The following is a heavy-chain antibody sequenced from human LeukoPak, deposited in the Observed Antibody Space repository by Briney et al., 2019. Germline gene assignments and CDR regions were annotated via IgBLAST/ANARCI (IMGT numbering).Heavy chain of an antibody. J-gene: IGHJ4*02. CDR2: IYYSGSS. D-gene: IGHD3-9*01. CDR3: AARERLDWIFY. V-gene: IGHV4-59*01. Sequence: PSETLSLTCTVSGGSISSYYWGWIRQPLGKGLEWIGYIYYSGSSNHNPSLKSRVTMSVDTSKNQLSLNLTSVTAADTAVYYCAARERLDWIFYWGQGTLVTVSS. CDR1: GGSISSYY.